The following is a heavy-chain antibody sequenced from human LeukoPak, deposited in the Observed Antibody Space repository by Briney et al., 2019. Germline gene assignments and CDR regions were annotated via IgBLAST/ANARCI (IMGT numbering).Heavy chain of an antibody. D-gene: IGHD2-2*01. J-gene: IGHJ4*02. Sequence: GGSLRLSCAASGFTFSSYAMAWVRQAPGKGLAWVSSISATGGSKSYADSVKAGISISRDNSKNTLYLQMNSLRAEDTAVYYCAREEDCSSTSCSSVDYWGQGTLVSVSS. CDR2: ISATGGSK. CDR1: GFTFSSYA. V-gene: IGHV3-23*01. CDR3: AREEDCSSTSCSSVDY.